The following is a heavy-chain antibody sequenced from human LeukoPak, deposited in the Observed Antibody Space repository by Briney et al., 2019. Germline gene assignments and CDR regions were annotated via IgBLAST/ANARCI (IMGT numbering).Heavy chain of an antibody. Sequence: ASVKVSGKASGYTFTSYGISWVRQAPGQGLEWMGWISAYNGNTNYAQKLQGRVTMTTDTSTSTAYMELRSLRSDDTAVYYCARLGIAAAAHYFDYWGQGTLVTVSS. J-gene: IGHJ4*02. V-gene: IGHV1-18*01. CDR1: GYTFTSYG. CDR2: ISAYNGNT. CDR3: ARLGIAAAAHYFDY. D-gene: IGHD6-13*01.